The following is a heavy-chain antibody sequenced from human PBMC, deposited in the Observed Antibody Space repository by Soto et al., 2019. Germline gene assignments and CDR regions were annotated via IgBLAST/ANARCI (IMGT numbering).Heavy chain of an antibody. CDR1: GGSISTSNW. D-gene: IGHD6-19*01. CDR2: IYYSGST. Sequence: QVQLQESGPGLVKPSGTLSLTCGVSGGSISTSNWWSWVRQPPGKGLEWIGEIYYSGSTNYNPSLKSRVTISVVKSKNQFSLKLSSVTAADTAVYYCARKQWVVPNWFDPWGQGTLVTVSS. J-gene: IGHJ5*02. CDR3: ARKQWVVPNWFDP. V-gene: IGHV4-4*02.